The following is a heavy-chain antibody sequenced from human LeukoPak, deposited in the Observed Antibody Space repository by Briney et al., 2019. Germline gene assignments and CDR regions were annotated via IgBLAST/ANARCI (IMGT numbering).Heavy chain of an antibody. CDR2: IYYSGST. CDR1: GGSISSGGYY. Sequence: PSETLSLTCTVSGGSISSGGYYWSWICQHPGKGLEWIGYIYYSGSTYYNPSLKSRVTISVDTSKNQFSLKLSSVTAADTAVYYCARDKRLTVRGVITSRVWFDPWGQGTLVTVSS. V-gene: IGHV4-31*03. J-gene: IGHJ5*02. CDR3: ARDKRLTVRGVITSRVWFDP. D-gene: IGHD3-10*01.